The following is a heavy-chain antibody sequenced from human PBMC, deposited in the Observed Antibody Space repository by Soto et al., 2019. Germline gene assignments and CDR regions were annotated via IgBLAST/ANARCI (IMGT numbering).Heavy chain of an antibody. CDR1: GYTFTSYA. V-gene: IGHV1-3*01. CDR3: ARDKVYPWFDP. Sequence: VKVSCKASGYTFTSYATHWVRQAPGQRLEWMGWINAGNGNTKYSQKFQGRVTITRDTSASTAYMGLSSLRSEDTAVYYCARDKVYPWFDPWGQGTLVTVSS. CDR2: INAGNGNT. J-gene: IGHJ5*02.